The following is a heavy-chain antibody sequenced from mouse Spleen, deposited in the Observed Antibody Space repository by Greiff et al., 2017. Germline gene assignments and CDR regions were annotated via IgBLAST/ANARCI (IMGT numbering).Heavy chain of an antibody. CDR1: GFSLTSYG. CDR3: ARNYYGPLGYFDV. J-gene: IGHJ1*01. CDR2: IWSGGST. D-gene: IGHD1-1*01. Sequence: VQRVESGPGLVQPSQSLSITCTVSGFSLTSYGVHWVRQSPGKGLEWLGVIWSGGSTDYNAAFISRLSISKDNSKSQVFFKMNSLQANDTAIYYCARNYYGPLGYFDVWGAGTTVTVSS. V-gene: IGHV2-2*02.